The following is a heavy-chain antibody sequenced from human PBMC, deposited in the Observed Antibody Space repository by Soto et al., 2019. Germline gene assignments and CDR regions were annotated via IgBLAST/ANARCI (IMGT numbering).Heavy chain of an antibody. J-gene: IGHJ5*02. V-gene: IGHV4-30-4*01. CDR2: IYYSGST. Sequence: QVQLQESGPGLVKPSQTLSLTCTVSGGSISSGDYYWSWIRQPPGKGLEWIGYIYYSGSTYYNPSLKSRVTIXGXTXXNQFSLKLSSVTAADTAVYYCASRRSRGRALLFDPWGQGTLVTVSS. CDR1: GGSISSGDYY. CDR3: ASRRSRGRALLFDP. D-gene: IGHD1-26*01.